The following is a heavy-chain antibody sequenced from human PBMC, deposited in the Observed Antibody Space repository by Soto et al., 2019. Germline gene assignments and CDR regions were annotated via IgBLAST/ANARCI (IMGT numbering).Heavy chain of an antibody. CDR1: GYNYDTYW. D-gene: IGHD3-22*01. CDR2: IFPRDSHT. V-gene: IGHV5-51*01. CDR3: ARSYYDSSGYYYDMDY. J-gene: IGHJ4*02. Sequence: GESLKISCKGSGYNYDTYWIAWVRQMPGKGLEWMGIIFPRDSHTRYRPSFQGQVTISADRSSTTAYLQWYSLKASDTAMYYCARSYYDSSGYYYDMDYWGQGTLVTVSS.